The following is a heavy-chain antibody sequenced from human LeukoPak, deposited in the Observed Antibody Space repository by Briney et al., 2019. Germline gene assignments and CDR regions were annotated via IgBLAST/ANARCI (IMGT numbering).Heavy chain of an antibody. CDR3: ARDLAVAGRWRNWFDP. Sequence: GGSLRLSCAASGFTFSSYSMNWVRQAPGKGLEWVSSISSSSSYIYYADSVKGRFTISRDNAKNSLYLQMNSLRAEDTAVYYCARDLAVAGRWRNWFDPWGQGTLVTVSS. D-gene: IGHD6-19*01. J-gene: IGHJ5*02. V-gene: IGHV3-21*01. CDR1: GFTFSSYS. CDR2: ISSSSSYI.